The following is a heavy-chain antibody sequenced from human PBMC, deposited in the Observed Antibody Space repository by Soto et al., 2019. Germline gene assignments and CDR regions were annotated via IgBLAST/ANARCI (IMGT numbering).Heavy chain of an antibody. V-gene: IGHV3-66*01. D-gene: IGHD4-4*01. J-gene: IGHJ3*02. CDR3: ARLRFLQETLDAFDI. CDR1: GLTVSSNY. CDR2: IYSGGRT. Sequence: EVQLVESGGGLVQPGGSLRLSCAASGLTVSSNYMSWVRQAPGKGLEWVSVIYSGGRTYYADSVKDRFTITRDNSKNTVYLQMNSLRAEDTAVYYCARLRFLQETLDAFDIWGQGTMVTVSS.